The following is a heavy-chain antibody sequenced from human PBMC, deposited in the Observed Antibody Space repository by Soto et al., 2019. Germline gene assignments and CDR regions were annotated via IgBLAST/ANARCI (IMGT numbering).Heavy chain of an antibody. V-gene: IGHV4-30-2*01. Sequence: TLSLTCAVSGGSISSGGYSWSWIRQQPVKGLGWIGYIYHSGSTYYNPSLKSRVTISVDRSKNQFSLKLSSVTAADTAVYYCARDFVHGDYAEYFQHWGQGTLVTVSS. J-gene: IGHJ1*01. D-gene: IGHD4-17*01. CDR1: GGSISSGGYS. CDR3: ARDFVHGDYAEYFQH. CDR2: IYHSGST.